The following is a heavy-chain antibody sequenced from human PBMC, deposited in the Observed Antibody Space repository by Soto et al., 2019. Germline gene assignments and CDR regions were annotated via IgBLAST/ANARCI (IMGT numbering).Heavy chain of an antibody. J-gene: IGHJ1*01. V-gene: IGHV4-59*12. CDR3: AREGPAVAGNRYFQH. Sequence: SETLSLTCTVSGGSISSSYWSWIRQAPGKGLEWIGYVYSSGSTNYNPSIKSRVTISVDTSKNQFSLKLSSVTAADTAVYYCAREGPAVAGNRYFQHWGQGTLVTVSS. D-gene: IGHD6-19*01. CDR1: GGSISSSY. CDR2: VYSSGST.